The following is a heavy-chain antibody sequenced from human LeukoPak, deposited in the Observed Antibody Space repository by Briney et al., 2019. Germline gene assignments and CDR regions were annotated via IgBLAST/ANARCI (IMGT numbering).Heavy chain of an antibody. CDR3: ARAFLVGYSPEEYFFDY. CDR1: GGSISSSNW. V-gene: IGHV4-4*02. J-gene: IGHJ4*02. CDR2: IHHSGTT. Sequence: SETLSLTCTVSGGSISSSNWWGWVRPPPGKGLECIGEIHHSGTTNYNPSLKSRVTISVDKSKNEFSLKLNSVTAADTAVYYCARAFLVGYSPEEYFFDYWGQGTLVTVSS. D-gene: IGHD2-15*01.